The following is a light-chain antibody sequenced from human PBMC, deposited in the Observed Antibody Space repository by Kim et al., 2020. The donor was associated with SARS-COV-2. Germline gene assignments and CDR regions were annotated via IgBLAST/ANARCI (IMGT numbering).Light chain of an antibody. V-gene: IGLV1-44*01. Sequence: GKRVTITCSGSSSNIESNTVNWYQQLPGTAPKLLIYSNNQRPSGVPDRFSGSKSGTSASLAISGLQSEDEADYYCAAWDDSLNGPVFGGGSQLTVL. CDR3: AAWDDSLNGPV. CDR1: SSNIESNT. CDR2: SNN. J-gene: IGLJ2*01.